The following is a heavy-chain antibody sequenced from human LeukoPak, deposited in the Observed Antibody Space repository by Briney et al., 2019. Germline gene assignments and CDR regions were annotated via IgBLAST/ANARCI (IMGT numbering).Heavy chain of an antibody. V-gene: IGHV1-18*01. CDR1: GYTFTSYG. Sequence: ASVKVSCKASGYTFTSYGISWVRQAPGQGLEWMGWISAYNGNTNYAQKLQGRVAMTTDTSTSTAYMELRSLRSDDTAVYYCARDVTGPNYYYYMDVWGKGTTVTVSS. D-gene: IGHD1-1*01. J-gene: IGHJ6*03. CDR2: ISAYNGNT. CDR3: ARDVTGPNYYYYMDV.